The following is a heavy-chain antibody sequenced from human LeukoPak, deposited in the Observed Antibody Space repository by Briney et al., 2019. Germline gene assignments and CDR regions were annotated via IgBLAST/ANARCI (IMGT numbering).Heavy chain of an antibody. Sequence: TPSETLSLTCTVSGGSISSSSYYWGWIRQPPGKGLEWIGSIYYNGSTYYNPSLKSRVTISVDTSKNQFSLKLSSVTAADTAVYYCARLASGGYGLYYYYYYMDVWGKGTTVTVSS. CDR2: IYYNGST. CDR3: ARLASGGYGLYYYYYYMDV. V-gene: IGHV4-39*01. CDR1: GGSISSSSYY. D-gene: IGHD5-12*01. J-gene: IGHJ6*03.